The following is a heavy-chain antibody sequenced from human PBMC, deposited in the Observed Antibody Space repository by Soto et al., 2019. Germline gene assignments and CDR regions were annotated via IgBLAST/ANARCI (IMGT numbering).Heavy chain of an antibody. D-gene: IGHD2-8*02. CDR1: GFSFSSFT. V-gene: IGHV3-23*01. CDR3: AKARCTGDTCFVPDY. Sequence: WGVLRLSLAAPGFSFSSFTMASGRPAPGKGLEWVSSISGSGGSPSYADSVQGRFIISRDNPRNTVSLQMNRLRAEDTATYYCAKARCTGDTCFVPDYWGHGRLVTVSS. CDR2: ISGSGGSP. J-gene: IGHJ4*01.